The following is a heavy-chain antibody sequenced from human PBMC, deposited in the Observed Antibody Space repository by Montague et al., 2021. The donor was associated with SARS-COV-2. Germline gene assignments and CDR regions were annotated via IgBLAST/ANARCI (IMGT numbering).Heavy chain of an antibody. CDR2: ISGSRSYI. Sequence: SLRLSCAASGFTFSSYYMNWVRQAPGKGLEWVSSISGSRSYIYYADSVKGRFTISRDNAKNLLYLQMNSLRAEDTAVYYCARDLPSFFLGIAVAGPFDPWGQGTLVTVSS. CDR1: GFTFSSYY. V-gene: IGHV3-21*01. J-gene: IGHJ5*02. D-gene: IGHD6-19*01. CDR3: ARDLPSFFLGIAVAGPFDP.